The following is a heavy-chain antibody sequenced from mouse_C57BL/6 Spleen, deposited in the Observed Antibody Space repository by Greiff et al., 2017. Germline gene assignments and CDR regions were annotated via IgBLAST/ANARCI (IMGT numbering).Heavy chain of an antibody. V-gene: IGHV5-4*01. D-gene: IGHD1-1*01. CDR2: ISAGGSFT. Sequence: EVQLVESGAGLVKPGGSLKLSCAASGFTFSSYAMSWVRQTPEKRLEWVATISAGGSFTYYPDNLKGRFPIATDNAKNNLYLQMSQLKSEDTAMYYFARCLEDDGSEYYFGYWGQGTTLTVSS. CDR1: GFTFSSYA. CDR3: ARCLEDDGSEYYFGY. J-gene: IGHJ2*01.